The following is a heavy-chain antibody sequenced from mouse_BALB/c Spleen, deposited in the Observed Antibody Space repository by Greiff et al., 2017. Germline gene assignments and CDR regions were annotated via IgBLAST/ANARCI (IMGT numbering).Heavy chain of an antibody. J-gene: IGHJ3*01. Sequence: EVKLQESGPGLVKPSQSLSLTCTVTGYSITSDYAWNWIRQFPGNKLEWMGYISYGGSTSYNPSLKSRISITRDTSKNQFFLQLNSVTTEDTATYYCARGDRFACWGQGTLVTVSA. CDR2: ISYGGST. CDR3: ARGDRFAC. CDR1: GYSITSDYA. V-gene: IGHV3-2*02. D-gene: IGHD3-3*01.